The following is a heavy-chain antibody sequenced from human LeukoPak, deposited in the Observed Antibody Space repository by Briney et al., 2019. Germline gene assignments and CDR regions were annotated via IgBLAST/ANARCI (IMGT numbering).Heavy chain of an antibody. J-gene: IGHJ5*02. Sequence: GGSLRLSCAVSGFTFSSYTMSWVRQTPGKGLEWVSSISTSGNYIYYADSVKGGCTISRDNAKNSLYLQMTSLRAEDTAVYYCARGEWLSGSWFDPWGQGTLVTVSS. CDR1: GFTFSSYT. V-gene: IGHV3-21*01. CDR2: ISTSGNYI. D-gene: IGHD3-3*01. CDR3: ARGEWLSGSWFDP.